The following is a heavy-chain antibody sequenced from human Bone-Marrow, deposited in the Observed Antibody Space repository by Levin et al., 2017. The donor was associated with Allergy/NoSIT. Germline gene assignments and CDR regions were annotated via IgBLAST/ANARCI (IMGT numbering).Heavy chain of an antibody. Sequence: GGSLRLSCAASGFIFSRYWMHWVRQAPGKGLVWVSRINGDGSSTSYADSVKGRFTISRDNAKNTSYVQMSSLRAEDTARYYCVRDGGGYTFDSWGQGTLVTVSS. J-gene: IGHJ4*02. D-gene: IGHD5-12*01. CDR3: VRDGGGYTFDS. CDR2: INGDGSST. V-gene: IGHV3-74*01. CDR1: GFIFSRYW.